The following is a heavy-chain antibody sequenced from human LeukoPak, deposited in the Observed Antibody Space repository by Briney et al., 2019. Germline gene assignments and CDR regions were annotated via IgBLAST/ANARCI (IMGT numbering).Heavy chain of an antibody. D-gene: IGHD1-26*01. CDR2: IYPGDSDT. Sequence: GESLKISCKGSGYSFTSYWIGWVRQMPGKGLEWMGIIYPGDSDTRYSPSFQGQVTISADKSISTAYLQWSSLKASDTAMYHCARHPSNSGSYYNPYYYYMDVWGKGTTVTVSS. V-gene: IGHV5-51*01. J-gene: IGHJ6*03. CDR3: ARHPSNSGSYYNPYYYYMDV. CDR1: GYSFTSYW.